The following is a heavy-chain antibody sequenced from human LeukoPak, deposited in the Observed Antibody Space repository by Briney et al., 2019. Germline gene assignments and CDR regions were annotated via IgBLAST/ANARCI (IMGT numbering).Heavy chain of an antibody. CDR3: ARPSLNTGSYFDY. Sequence: GGSLRLSCEASGFSFSNYWMSWVRQAPGKGLEWVANIKQDGSEIYYVDSVRGRFTISRDNAKNSLCLQMNSLRAEDTAVYYCARPSLNTGSYFDYWGQGILVSVSS. CDR2: IKQDGSEI. J-gene: IGHJ4*02. CDR1: GFSFSNYW. V-gene: IGHV3-7*01. D-gene: IGHD1-26*01.